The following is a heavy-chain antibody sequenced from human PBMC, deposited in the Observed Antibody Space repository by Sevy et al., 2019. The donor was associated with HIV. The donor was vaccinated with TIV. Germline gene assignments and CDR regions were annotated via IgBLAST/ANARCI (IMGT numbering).Heavy chain of an antibody. CDR2: INSDGSST. CDR3: SRGWYYYDMRGHQEPGDY. Sequence: GGSLRLSCAASGITLTPYWMHWVRQVPGKGLVWVSRINSDGSSTSYAESVKGRFTTSRDNGKNTVYLQMKNLRVDDTAVYFCSRGWYYYDMRGHQEPGDYWGQGVLVTVSS. V-gene: IGHV3-74*01. J-gene: IGHJ4*02. D-gene: IGHD3-22*01. CDR1: GITLTPYW.